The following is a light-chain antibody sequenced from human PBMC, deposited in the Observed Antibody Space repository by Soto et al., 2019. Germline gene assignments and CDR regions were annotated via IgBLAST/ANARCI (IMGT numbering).Light chain of an antibody. V-gene: IGKV3-11*01. J-gene: IGKJ5*01. CDR3: HQRSNWPPGVT. Sequence: EIVLTQSPATLSLSPGEIATLSCRASQSVSSYLAWYQQKPGQAPRLLIYDASNRGTGIPARFSGSGSGTDFTLTISSLEPEDFAVYYCHQRSNWPPGVTVGQGTRLEIK. CDR2: DAS. CDR1: QSVSSY.